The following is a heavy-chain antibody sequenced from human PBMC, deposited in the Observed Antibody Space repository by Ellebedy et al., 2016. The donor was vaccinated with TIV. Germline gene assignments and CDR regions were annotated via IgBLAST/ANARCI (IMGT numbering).Heavy chain of an antibody. V-gene: IGHV3-23*01. J-gene: IGHJ4*02. Sequence: GESLKISCAASGFTFGSFAMHWVRQAPGKGLERLSVISGGGDNTYPADSVKGRFTIIRDNSKNTLYLQMDRLRAEDTAVYYCAKGTSSGFNYDRVGCEYWGQGTLVTVSS. CDR2: ISGGGDNT. CDR1: GFTFGSFA. D-gene: IGHD3-22*01. CDR3: AKGTSSGFNYDRVGCEY.